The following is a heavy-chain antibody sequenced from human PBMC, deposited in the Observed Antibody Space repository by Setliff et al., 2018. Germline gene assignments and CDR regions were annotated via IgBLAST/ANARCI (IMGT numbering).Heavy chain of an antibody. Sequence: PGGSLRLSCAASTFTLGTYSMHWVRQAPGKGLAWVSFISRVVSVTYYGDSVKGRFTISRDNAKRSVYLQMNNLRVDDTAIYYCGSGLHPDYPDYWGQGTLVTVSS. D-gene: IGHD2-15*01. CDR1: TFTLGTYS. CDR3: GSGLHPDYPDY. CDR2: ISRVVSVT. V-gene: IGHV3-48*04. J-gene: IGHJ4*01.